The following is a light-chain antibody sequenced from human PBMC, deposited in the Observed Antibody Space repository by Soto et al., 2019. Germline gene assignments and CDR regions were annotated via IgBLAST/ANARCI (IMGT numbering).Light chain of an antibody. CDR2: TAS. J-gene: IGKJ4*01. CDR3: QQYNSYPLT. Sequence: DIQMTQSPSILSASVGDSVTITCRASHTIHNWLAWYQQKPGKAPKLLIYTASSLESGVSSRFSGSGYGTEFTLTISRLQPDDFATYSCQQYNSYPLTFGGGTKVEI. V-gene: IGKV1-5*03. CDR1: HTIHNW.